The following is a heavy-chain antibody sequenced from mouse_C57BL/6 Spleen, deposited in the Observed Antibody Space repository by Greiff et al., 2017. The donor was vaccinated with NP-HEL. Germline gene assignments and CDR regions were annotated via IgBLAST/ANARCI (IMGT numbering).Heavy chain of an antibody. V-gene: IGHV1-7*01. CDR3: AREGNGYYDAMDY. D-gene: IGHD2-2*01. Sequence: VQLQQSGAELAKPGASVKLSCKASGYTFTSYWMHWVKQRPGQGLEWIGYINPSSGYTKYNQKFKDKATLTAEKSSSTAYMQLSSLTYEDSAVYYCAREGNGYYDAMDYWGQGTSVTVSS. J-gene: IGHJ4*01. CDR1: GYTFTSYW. CDR2: INPSSGYT.